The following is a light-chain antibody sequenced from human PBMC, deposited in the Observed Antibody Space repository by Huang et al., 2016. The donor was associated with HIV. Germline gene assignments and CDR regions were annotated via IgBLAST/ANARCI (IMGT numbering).Light chain of an antibody. CDR3: QQRSNWPWT. V-gene: IGKV3-11*01. J-gene: IGKJ1*01. Sequence: EIVLTQSPATLSLSPGERATLSCRVSQSVSTSLAWYQQKPGQAPRLLIYDTSNRAPGVPARCSGSGSGTDFTLSISSLEPEDFAVYYCQQRSNWPWTFGQGTKVEIK. CDR1: QSVSTS. CDR2: DTS.